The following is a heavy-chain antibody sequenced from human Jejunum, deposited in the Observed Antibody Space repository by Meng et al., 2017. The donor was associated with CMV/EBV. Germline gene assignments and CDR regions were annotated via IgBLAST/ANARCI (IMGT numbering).Heavy chain of an antibody. J-gene: IGHJ4*02. V-gene: IGHV3-74*01. Sequence: SCAASGFTFSGYCLHWVRQAPGKGLVWVSRISGYGSDYADSVKGRFTISRDIAKNTLYLQMNSLRAEDTAVYYCTSGDYNSLYYFDFWGQGTLVTVS. CDR2: ISGYGSD. CDR3: TSGDYNSLYYFDF. D-gene: IGHD2-21*02. CDR1: GFTFSGYC.